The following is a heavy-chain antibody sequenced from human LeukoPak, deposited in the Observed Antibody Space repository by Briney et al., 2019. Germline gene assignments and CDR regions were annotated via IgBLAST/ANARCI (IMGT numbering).Heavy chain of an antibody. Sequence: ASVKVSCKASGYPFNNYYIHWLRQAPGQGLEWVGWINFSGGTKYSEKFRGRVTMTRDTSMATAYMELTSLTSDDTAVYYCARDFRLFDYWGQGTLVTVSS. CDR1: GYPFNNYY. V-gene: IGHV1-2*02. CDR2: INFSGGT. D-gene: IGHD5-12*01. J-gene: IGHJ4*02. CDR3: ARDFRLFDY.